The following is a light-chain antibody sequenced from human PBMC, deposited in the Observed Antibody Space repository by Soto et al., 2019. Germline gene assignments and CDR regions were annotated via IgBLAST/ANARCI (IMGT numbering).Light chain of an antibody. J-gene: IGKJ2*01. CDR3: QQYNVYSLT. V-gene: IGKV1-5*03. CDR2: KAS. CDR1: PGINSR. Sequence: EIQMTQAPFTLSASFGSRITITFRAKPGINSRLAWYQQKPGKAPKLLISKASYLESGVPSRFSGSGSGTEFTLTISSLQPDDFATYYCQQYNVYSLTFGQGTKLEIK.